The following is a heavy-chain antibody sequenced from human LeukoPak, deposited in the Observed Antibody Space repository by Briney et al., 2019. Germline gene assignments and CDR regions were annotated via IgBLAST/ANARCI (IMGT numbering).Heavy chain of an antibody. CDR2: IIPILGIA. CDR3: ARGGVTTFDY. CDR1: GGTFSSYA. J-gene: IGHJ4*02. D-gene: IGHD4-11*01. Sequence: ASVKVSCKASGGTFSSYAISWVRQAPGQGLEWMGRIIPILGIANYAQKFQGRVTITADKSTSTAYMELSCLRSEDTAVYYCARGGVTTFDYWGQGTLVTVSS. V-gene: IGHV1-69*04.